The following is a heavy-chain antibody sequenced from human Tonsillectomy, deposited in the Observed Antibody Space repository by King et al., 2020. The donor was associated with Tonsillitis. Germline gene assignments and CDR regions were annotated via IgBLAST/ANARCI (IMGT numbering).Heavy chain of an antibody. CDR2: IYYSGST. J-gene: IGHJ5*02. Sequence: QLQESGPGLVKPSETLSLTCTVSGGSISSSSYYWGWIRQPPGKGLEWIGSIYYSGSTYYNPSLKSRVTISVDTSKNPFSLKLSSVTAADTAVYYCARSPGVQLWLRGWFDPWGQGTLVTVSS. CDR1: GGSISSSSYY. D-gene: IGHD5-18*01. V-gene: IGHV4-39*07. CDR3: ARSPGVQLWLRGWFDP.